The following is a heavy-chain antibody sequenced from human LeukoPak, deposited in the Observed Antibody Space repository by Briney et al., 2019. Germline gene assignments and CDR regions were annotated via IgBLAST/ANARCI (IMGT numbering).Heavy chain of an antibody. J-gene: IGHJ3*02. D-gene: IGHD3-10*01. CDR2: IYPGDSDL. Sequence: GESLKISCQGSGYSFTSYWIGWVRQMPGKGLEWMGIIYPGDSDLRYSPSFQGQVTISADKSISTAYLQWSSLKASDTAMYYCARPQYGSANAFDIWGQGTMVTVSS. V-gene: IGHV5-51*01. CDR1: GYSFTSYW. CDR3: ARPQYGSANAFDI.